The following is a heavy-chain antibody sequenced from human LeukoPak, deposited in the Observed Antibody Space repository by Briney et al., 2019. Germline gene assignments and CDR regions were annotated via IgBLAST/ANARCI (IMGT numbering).Heavy chain of an antibody. V-gene: IGHV5-51*01. CDR1: GYIFTSYW. D-gene: IGHD3-10*01. CDR2: IYPGDCDT. J-gene: IGHJ4*02. Sequence: GESLQISCEGSGYIFTSYWIGWGRQLPGKGLEWMGIIYPGDCDTRYSPSFQGQVTISADKSISTAYLQWSSLKASDTAMYYCARGQGSTMVRGVSPPGYWGQGTLVTVSS. CDR3: ARGQGSTMVRGVSPPGY.